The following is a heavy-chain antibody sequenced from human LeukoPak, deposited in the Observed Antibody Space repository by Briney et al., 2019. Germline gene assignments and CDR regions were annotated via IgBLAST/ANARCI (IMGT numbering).Heavy chain of an antibody. Sequence: SETLSLTCTVSGGSIGSSSYYWGWIRQPPGKGLEWIGSIYYSGSTYYNPPLKSRVTISVDTSKNQFSLKLNFVTAADTAVYYCARGSRYDYDSTGYYSHDYWGQGTLVTVSS. D-gene: IGHD3-22*01. CDR1: GGSIGSSSYY. V-gene: IGHV4-39*07. CDR3: ARGSRYDYDSTGYYSHDY. CDR2: IYYSGST. J-gene: IGHJ4*02.